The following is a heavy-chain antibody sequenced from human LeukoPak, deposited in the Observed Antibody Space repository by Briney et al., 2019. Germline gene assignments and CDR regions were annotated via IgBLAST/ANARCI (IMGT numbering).Heavy chain of an antibody. CDR3: ARTSSGYQLNY. J-gene: IGHJ4*02. CDR1: GGSFSSGGYY. D-gene: IGHD3-22*01. Sequence: TLSLTCAVYGGSFSSGGYYWSWIRQHPGKGLEWIGYIYYSGSTYYNPSLKSRVTISVDTSKNQFSLKLSSVTAADTAVYYCARTSSGYQLNYWGQGTLVTVSS. V-gene: IGHV4-31*11. CDR2: IYYSGST.